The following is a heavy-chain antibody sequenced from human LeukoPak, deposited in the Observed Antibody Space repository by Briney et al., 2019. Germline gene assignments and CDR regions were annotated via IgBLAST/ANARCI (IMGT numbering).Heavy chain of an antibody. V-gene: IGHV1-8*01. CDR3: ARGRTHCSSTSCYYYYYGMDV. J-gene: IGHJ6*02. D-gene: IGHD2-2*01. Sequence: ASVKVSCKASGCTFTSYDINWVRQATGQGLEWMGWMNPNSGNTGYAQKFQGRVTMTRNTSISTAYMELSSLRSEDTAVYYCARGRTHCSSTSCYYYYYGMDVWGQGTTVTVSS. CDR1: GCTFTSYD. CDR2: MNPNSGNT.